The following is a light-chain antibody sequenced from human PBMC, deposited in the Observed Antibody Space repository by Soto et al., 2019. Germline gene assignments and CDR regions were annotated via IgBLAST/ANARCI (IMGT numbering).Light chain of an antibody. Sequence: EIVLTQSPATLSLSPRERSTLSCRASQGVSTYLAWYQQKPGQAPRLLIYGASTRAAGIPDRFSGSGSGTDFTLTITRLEPEDSAVYFCQQYTGPPTTFGQGTRLEIK. CDR1: QGVSTY. J-gene: IGKJ5*01. CDR3: QQYTGPPTT. V-gene: IGKV3-11*01. CDR2: GAS.